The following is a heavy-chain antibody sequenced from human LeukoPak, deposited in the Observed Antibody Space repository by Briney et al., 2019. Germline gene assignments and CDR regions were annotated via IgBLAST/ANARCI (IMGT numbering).Heavy chain of an antibody. V-gene: IGHV1-18*01. J-gene: IGHJ4*02. Sequence: GASVKVSCKASGYTFTSYGITWVRQAPGQGLEWMGWVSPYNGNTNYAQKLQGRVTMTADTSTSTAYMELRSLRSDDTAVYYCAREPYSSSSDYWGQGTPVTVSS. CDR3: AREPYSSSSDY. D-gene: IGHD6-6*01. CDR1: GYTFTSYG. CDR2: VSPYNGNT.